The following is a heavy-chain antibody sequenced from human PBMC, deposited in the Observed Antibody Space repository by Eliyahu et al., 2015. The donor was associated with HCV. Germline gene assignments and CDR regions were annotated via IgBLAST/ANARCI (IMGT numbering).Heavy chain of an antibody. CDR3: ARGRRLRSVSNYFDP. CDR2: IYXTGST. V-gene: IGHV4-61*02. Sequence: QVQLQESGPGLVKPSQTLSLTXXVSGGSSXRGHXYWNWXRXPAGKGLEWXGYIYXTGSTNXNPSLKSRVTISLDTSKNQFSLKLRSVTAADTAVYYCARGRRLRSVSNYFDPWGQGTLVTVSS. J-gene: IGHJ5*02. CDR1: GGSSXRGHXY. D-gene: IGHD4-17*01.